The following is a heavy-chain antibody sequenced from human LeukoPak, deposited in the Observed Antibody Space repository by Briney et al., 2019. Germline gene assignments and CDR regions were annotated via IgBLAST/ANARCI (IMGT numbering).Heavy chain of an antibody. CDR2: MNPNSGNT. Sequence: ASVKVSCKASGYTFTSYDINWVRQAPGQGLEWMGWMNPNSGNTGYAQKLQGRVTMTTDTSTSTAYMELRSLRSDDTAVYYCARVYSSGWYSWYYYYGMDVWGQGTTVTVSS. D-gene: IGHD6-19*01. J-gene: IGHJ6*02. CDR1: GYTFTSYD. CDR3: ARVYSSGWYSWYYYYGMDV. V-gene: IGHV1-8*01.